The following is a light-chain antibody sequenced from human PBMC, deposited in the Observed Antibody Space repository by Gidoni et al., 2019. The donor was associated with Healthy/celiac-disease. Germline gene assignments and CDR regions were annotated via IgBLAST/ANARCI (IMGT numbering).Light chain of an antibody. Sequence: EIVLTQSPGTLSLYPGERATLSCRASQSVSSSYLAWYQQKPGQAPRLLIYGASSRATGLPDRFSGIGSGIDFTLTISRLEPEDFAVYYCQEYGSSGTWTFGQGTKVEIK. CDR1: QSVSSSY. CDR3: QEYGSSGTWT. J-gene: IGKJ1*01. CDR2: GAS. V-gene: IGKV3-20*01.